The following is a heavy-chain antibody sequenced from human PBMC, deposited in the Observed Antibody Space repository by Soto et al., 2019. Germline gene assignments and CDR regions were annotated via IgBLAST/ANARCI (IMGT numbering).Heavy chain of an antibody. CDR2: ISGSGGST. V-gene: IGHV3-23*01. D-gene: IGHD5-12*01. CDR1: GFTFSSYA. CDR3: AKASVGWLRYGYYYYMDV. Sequence: GGSLRLSCAASGFTFSSYAMSWVRQAPGKGLEWVSAISGSGGSTYYADSVKGRFTISRDNSKNTLYLQMNSLRAEDTAVYYCAKASVGWLRYGYYYYMDVWGKGTTVTVSS. J-gene: IGHJ6*03.